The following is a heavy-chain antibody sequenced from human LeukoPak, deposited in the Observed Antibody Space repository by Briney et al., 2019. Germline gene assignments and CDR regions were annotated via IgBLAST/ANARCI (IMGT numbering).Heavy chain of an antibody. J-gene: IGHJ4*02. Sequence: GGSLRLSCAASGFTFSSYWMSWVRQAPGKGREWVANIKQDGSEKYYVDSVKGRFTISRDNAKNSLYLQMNSLRAEDTAVYYCARDHTAGTEDYWGQGTLVTVSS. D-gene: IGHD6-13*01. V-gene: IGHV3-7*05. CDR3: ARDHTAGTEDY. CDR2: IKQDGSEK. CDR1: GFTFSSYW.